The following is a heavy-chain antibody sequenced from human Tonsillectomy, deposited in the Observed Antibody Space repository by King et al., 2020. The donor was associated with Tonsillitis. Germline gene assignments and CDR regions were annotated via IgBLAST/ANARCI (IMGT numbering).Heavy chain of an antibody. D-gene: IGHD2-2*02. CDR1: GFSLSNARMG. CDR3: ARMGGDCSSTSCYNYNYYGMDV. CDR2: IFSNDEK. V-gene: IGHV2-26*01. Sequence: TLKESGPVLVKPTETLTLTCTGSGFSLSNARMGVCWIRQPPGKALEWLAHIFSNDEKSYSTSLQSRLTISKDTSKSPVVLTMTNMDPVDTAPYYCARMGGDCSSTSCYNYNYYGMDVWGQGTTVTVSS. J-gene: IGHJ6*02.